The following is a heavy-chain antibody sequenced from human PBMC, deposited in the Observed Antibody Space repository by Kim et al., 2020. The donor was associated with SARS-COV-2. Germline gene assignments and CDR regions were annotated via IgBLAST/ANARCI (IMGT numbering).Heavy chain of an antibody. CDR3: ASETVNYYDSSGYYY. CDR2: IYYSGST. Sequence: SETLSLTCTVSGGSISSSSYYWGWIRQPPGKGLEWIGSIYYSGSTYYNPSLKSRVTISVDTSKNQFSLKLSSVTAADTAVYYCASETVNYYDSSGYYYWGQGTLVTVSS. CDR1: GGSISSSSYY. V-gene: IGHV4-39*01. D-gene: IGHD3-22*01. J-gene: IGHJ4*02.